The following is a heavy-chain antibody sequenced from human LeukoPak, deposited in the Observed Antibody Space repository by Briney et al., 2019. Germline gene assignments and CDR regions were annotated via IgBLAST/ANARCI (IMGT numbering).Heavy chain of an antibody. Sequence: GGSLRLSCAASGFTFSSYWMSWVRQAPGKGLEWVANIKQDGSEMFYVDSVRGRFAISRDNAKNSLYLQVNSLRAEDTAVYYCASELSTGFDYWGQGTLVTVSS. CDR1: GFTFSSYW. CDR2: IKQDGSEM. J-gene: IGHJ4*02. CDR3: ASELSTGFDY. V-gene: IGHV3-7*01.